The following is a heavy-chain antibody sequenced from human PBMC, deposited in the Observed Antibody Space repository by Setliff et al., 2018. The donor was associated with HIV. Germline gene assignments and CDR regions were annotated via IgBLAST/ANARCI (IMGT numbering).Heavy chain of an antibody. CDR2: IYYSGRT. V-gene: IGHV4-59*01. D-gene: IGHD3-3*01. Sequence: SETLSLTCSVSGGSISGYYWNWIRQPPGKGLEWIGCIYYSGRTTYNSSLKSRVTISLDTSKKQFSLKLNSVTAADTAVYYCARGLMSYNFWGGRNDYHYMDVWGKGTTVTVSS. CDR1: GGSISGYY. J-gene: IGHJ6*03. CDR3: ARGLMSYNFWGGRNDYHYMDV.